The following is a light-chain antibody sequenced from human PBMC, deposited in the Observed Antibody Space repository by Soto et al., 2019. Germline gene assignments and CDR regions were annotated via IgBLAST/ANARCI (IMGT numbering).Light chain of an antibody. CDR1: QSIRNY. J-gene: IGKJ1*01. CDR2: ATS. CDR3: QQSYINPQT. Sequence: IQTTQSPSYLSSSVGDRLTITCRASQSIRNYLNWYQQKQGRAPKXXIYATSDLQSGVPSRFSGSVSGTEGTLTIISLKTEDGSTYYCQQSYINPQTFGQGTKVDIK. V-gene: IGKV1-39*01.